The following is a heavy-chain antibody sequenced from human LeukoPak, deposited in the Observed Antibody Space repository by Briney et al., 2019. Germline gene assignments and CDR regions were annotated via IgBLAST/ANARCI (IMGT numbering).Heavy chain of an antibody. J-gene: IGHJ4*02. CDR2: ISSSGSTI. V-gene: IGHV3-48*03. Sequence: GGSLRLSCAASGFTFSSYEMHWVRQAPGKGLEWVSYISSSGSTIYYADSVKGRFTISRDNAKKSLYLQMNSLRADDTAVYYCARVSSSSLFDYWGQGTLVTVSS. D-gene: IGHD6-13*01. CDR3: ARVSSSSLFDY. CDR1: GFTFSSYE.